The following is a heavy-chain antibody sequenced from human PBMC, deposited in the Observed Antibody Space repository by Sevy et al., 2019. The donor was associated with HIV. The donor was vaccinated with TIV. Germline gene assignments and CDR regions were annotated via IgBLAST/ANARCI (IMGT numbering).Heavy chain of an antibody. CDR1: GFTFSSYS. D-gene: IGHD2-21*02. CDR2: ISSSSYI. J-gene: IGHJ5*02. CDR3: ARDSHGLPSHRGDRFDP. V-gene: IGHV3-21*01. Sequence: GGSLRLSCAASGFTFSSYSMNWVRQAPGKGLEWVSSISSSSYIYYADSVKGRFTISRDNAKNSLYLQMNSLRAEDTAVYYCARDSHGLPSHRGDRFDPWGQGTLVTVSS.